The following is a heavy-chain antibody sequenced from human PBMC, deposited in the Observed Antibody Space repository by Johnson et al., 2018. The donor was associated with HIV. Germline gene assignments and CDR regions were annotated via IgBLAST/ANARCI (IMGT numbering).Heavy chain of an antibody. CDR1: GFTFSSYA. J-gene: IGHJ3*02. Sequence: QVQLVESGGGVVQPGRSLRLSCAVSGFTFSSYAMHWVRQAPGKGLEWVSVVYSDGNTYYADSVKDRFTISRDNSKNTLYLQMNSLRGEETAVYYCARDWEGSGTYGVYDEGFDIWGPGTMVTVSS. D-gene: IGHD3-10*01. V-gene: IGHV3-NL1*01. CDR3: ARDWEGSGTYGVYDEGFDI. CDR2: VYSDGNT.